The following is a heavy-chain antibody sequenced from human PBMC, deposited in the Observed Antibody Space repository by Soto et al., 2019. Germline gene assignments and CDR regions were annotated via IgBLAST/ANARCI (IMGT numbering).Heavy chain of an antibody. CDR2: TYYRSKWYN. J-gene: IGHJ6*02. CDR3: AREKQWLRNYYYGMDV. D-gene: IGHD6-19*01. Sequence: PLQTLSLTCAISVESVSSNSAAWNWIRQSPSRGLEWLGRTYYRSKWYNDYAVSVKSRITINPDTSKNQSSLQLNSVTPEDTAVYYCAREKQWLRNYYYGMDVWGQGTTVTVSS. V-gene: IGHV6-1*01. CDR1: VESVSSNSAA.